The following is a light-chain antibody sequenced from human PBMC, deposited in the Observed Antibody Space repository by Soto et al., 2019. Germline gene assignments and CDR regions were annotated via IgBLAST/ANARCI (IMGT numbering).Light chain of an antibody. J-gene: IGKJ1*01. CDR2: AAS. Sequence: DIQMTQSPSTLSASVGDRVTITCRASQSISSWLAWYQQKPGKAPNLLIYAASSLQSGVPSRFSGSGPETDFTLIIGSLLPEDFATYYCQQYNTYSRTFGQGTKVDIK. V-gene: IGKV1-5*01. CDR1: QSISSW. CDR3: QQYNTYSRT.